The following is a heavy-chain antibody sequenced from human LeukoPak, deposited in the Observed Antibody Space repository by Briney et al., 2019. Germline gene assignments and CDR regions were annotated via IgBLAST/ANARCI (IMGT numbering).Heavy chain of an antibody. CDR3: ARWDHYYDSSGYYSDDAFDI. V-gene: IGHV1-8*01. Sequence: GASVKVSCKASGYTFTSYDINWVRQATGQGLEWMGWMNPNSGNTGYARKFQGRVTMTRNTSISTAYMELSSLRSEDTAVYYCARWDHYYDSSGYYSDDAFDIWGQGTMVTVSS. CDR2: MNPNSGNT. D-gene: IGHD3-22*01. J-gene: IGHJ3*02. CDR1: GYTFTSYD.